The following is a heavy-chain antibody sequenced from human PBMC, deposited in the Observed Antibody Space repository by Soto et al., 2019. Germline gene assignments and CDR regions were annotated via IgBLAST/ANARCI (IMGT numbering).Heavy chain of an antibody. CDR2: IYSGGST. CDR1: GFTVSSNY. D-gene: IGHD1-7*01. Sequence: GGSLRLSCAASGFTVSSNYMSWVRQAPGKGLEWVSVIYSGGSTYYADSVKGRFTISRDNSKNTLYLQMNSLRAEDTAVYYCARDSITGTPTDYWGQGTLVTVSS. J-gene: IGHJ4*02. CDR3: ARDSITGTPTDY. V-gene: IGHV3-53*01.